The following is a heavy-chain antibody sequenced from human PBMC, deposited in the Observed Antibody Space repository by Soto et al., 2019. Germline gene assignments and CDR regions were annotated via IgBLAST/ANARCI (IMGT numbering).Heavy chain of an antibody. CDR1: GYTFTSYA. Sequence: ASVKVSCKASGYTFTSYAMHWVRQAPGHRLEWMGWINAGNGNTKYSQKFQGRVTITRDTSASTAYMELSSLRSEDTAVYYCARMYYDILTGSTFDYWGQGTLVTVSS. CDR3: ARMYYDILTGSTFDY. CDR2: INAGNGNT. V-gene: IGHV1-3*01. J-gene: IGHJ4*02. D-gene: IGHD3-9*01.